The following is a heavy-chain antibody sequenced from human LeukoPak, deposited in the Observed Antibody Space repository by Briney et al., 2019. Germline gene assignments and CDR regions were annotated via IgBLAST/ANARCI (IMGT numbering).Heavy chain of an antibody. V-gene: IGHV4-4*02. CDR2: IHRSGST. J-gene: IGHJ4*02. CDR1: GGSISSSAW. Sequence: SETLSLTCAVSGGSISSSAWWCWVRQPPGKGLEWIGEIHRSGSTYYNPSLESRLTMSLDKSKNQFSLNLYSVTAADTAVYFCVTGGSSWNEYWGQGTLVTVSS. CDR3: VTGGSSWNEY. D-gene: IGHD6-13*01.